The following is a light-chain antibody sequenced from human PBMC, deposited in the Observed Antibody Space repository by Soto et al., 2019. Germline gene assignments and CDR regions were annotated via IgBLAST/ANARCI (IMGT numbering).Light chain of an antibody. V-gene: IGLV1-44*01. J-gene: IGLJ2*01. CDR3: AAWDDSLNGVL. CDR2: SNN. Sequence: QYVLTQPPSASGTPGQRVTISCSRSSCNIGINTVNWYQQLPGTAPKLLIYSNNQRPSGVTDRFSGSKSGTSASLAISGLQSEDEADYYCAAWDDSLNGVLFGGGTKLTV. CDR1: SCNIGINT.